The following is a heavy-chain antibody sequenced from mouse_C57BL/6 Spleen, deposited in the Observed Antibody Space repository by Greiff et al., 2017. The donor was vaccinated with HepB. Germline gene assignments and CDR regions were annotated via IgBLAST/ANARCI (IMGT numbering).Heavy chain of an antibody. CDR2: IYPGSGST. Sequence: QVQLQQPGAELVKPGASVKMSCKASGYTFTSYWITWVKQRPGQGLEWIGDIYPGSGSTNYNEKFKSKATLTVDTSSSTAYMQLSSLTSEDSAVYYCARYMVTPYYFDYWGQGTTLTVSS. CDR3: ARYMVTPYYFDY. CDR1: GYTFTSYW. D-gene: IGHD2-2*01. J-gene: IGHJ2*01. V-gene: IGHV1-55*01.